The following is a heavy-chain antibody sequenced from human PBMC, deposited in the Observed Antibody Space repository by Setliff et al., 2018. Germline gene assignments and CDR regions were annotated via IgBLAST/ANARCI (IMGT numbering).Heavy chain of an antibody. D-gene: IGHD1-1*01. CDR1: GGSLSNYY. CDR3: ARESAGDESVRHLYYTDV. V-gene: IGHV4-34*01. Sequence: SETLSLTCTVYGGSLSNYYWSWVRQPPGKGPEWIVEINHSGITNYNPSLKGRVTISVDTSKNQLSLKVNSVTVADTAVYYCARESAGDESVRHLYYTDVWGRGTTVTVSS. CDR2: INHSGIT. J-gene: IGHJ6*03.